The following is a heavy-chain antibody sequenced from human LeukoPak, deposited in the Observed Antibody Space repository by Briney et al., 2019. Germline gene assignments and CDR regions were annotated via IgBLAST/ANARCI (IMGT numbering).Heavy chain of an antibody. CDR2: ISGSGGST. V-gene: IGHV3-23*01. CDR1: GFTFSSYA. CDR3: ASSSSYYYYYGMDV. Sequence: GGSLRLSCAASGFTFSSYAMSWVRQAPGKGLEWVSAISGSGGSTYYADSVKGRFTISRDNSKNTLYLQMNSLRAEDTAVYYCASSSSYYYYYGMDVWGQGTTVTVSS. D-gene: IGHD6-6*01. J-gene: IGHJ6*02.